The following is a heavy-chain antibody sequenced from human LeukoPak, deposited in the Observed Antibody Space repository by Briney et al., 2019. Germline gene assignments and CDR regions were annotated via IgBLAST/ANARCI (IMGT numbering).Heavy chain of an antibody. J-gene: IGHJ4*02. CDR2: ISSSSSTI. D-gene: IGHD3-16*01. CDR3: ASSPWGTRDY. Sequence: PGGSLRLSCAASGFTFSSYSMNWVRQAPGKGLEWVSYISSSSSTIYYADSVKGRFPISRDNAKNSLYLQMNSLRDEDTAVYYCASSPWGTRDYWGQGTLVTVSS. CDR1: GFTFSSYS. V-gene: IGHV3-48*02.